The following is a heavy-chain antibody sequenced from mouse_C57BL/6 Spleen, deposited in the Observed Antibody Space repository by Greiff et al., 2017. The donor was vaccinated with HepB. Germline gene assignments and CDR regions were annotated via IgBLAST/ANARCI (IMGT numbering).Heavy chain of an antibody. CDR2: INPNNGGT. CDR1: GYTFTDYY. J-gene: IGHJ4*01. V-gene: IGHV1-18*01. D-gene: IGHD1-1*01. Sequence: EVQLQQSGPELVKPGASVKIPCKASGYTFTDYYMDWVKQSHGKSLEWIGDINPNNGGTIYNQKFKGKATLTVDKSSSTAYMELRSLTSEDTAVYYCARGYYGSSYAMDYWGQGTSVTVSS. CDR3: ARGYYGSSYAMDY.